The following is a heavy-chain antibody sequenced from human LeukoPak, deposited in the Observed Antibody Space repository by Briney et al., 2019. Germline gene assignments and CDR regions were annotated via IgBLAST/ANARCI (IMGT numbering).Heavy chain of an antibody. V-gene: IGHV4-59*12. Sequence: SETLSLTCTVSGGSISSYYWSWIRQPPGKGLEWIGYIYHSGSTYYNPSLKSRVTISVDRSKNQFSLKLSSVTAADTAVYYCARGYSSSWEDAFDIWGQGTMVTVSS. CDR2: IYHSGST. CDR3: ARGYSSSWEDAFDI. D-gene: IGHD6-13*01. J-gene: IGHJ3*02. CDR1: GGSISSYY.